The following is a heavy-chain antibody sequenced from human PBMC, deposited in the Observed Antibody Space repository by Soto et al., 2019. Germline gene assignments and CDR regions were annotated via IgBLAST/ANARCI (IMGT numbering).Heavy chain of an antibody. J-gene: IGHJ4*02. Sequence: EVQLLESGGGLVPPGGSLRLSCAASGFAFSTYAMSWVRQAPGKGLEWVSGISSSGGDTFYADSVKGRLTISRDNSKKTLRLQMNSLRAEATAIYDCAKDHGYTCYDLGYYFDHWGQGTLVTVSS. CDR3: AKDHGYTCYDLGYYFDH. D-gene: IGHD5-12*01. V-gene: IGHV3-23*01. CDR2: ISSSGGDT. CDR1: GFAFSTYA.